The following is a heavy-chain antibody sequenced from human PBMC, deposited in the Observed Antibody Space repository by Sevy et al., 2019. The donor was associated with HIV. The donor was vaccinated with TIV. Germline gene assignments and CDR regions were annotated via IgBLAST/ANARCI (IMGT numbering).Heavy chain of an antibody. CDR3: ARHCGGTSCSHAFDI. D-gene: IGHD2-2*01. J-gene: IGHJ3*02. CDR2: INHSGST. V-gene: IGHV4-34*01. Sequence: SETLSLTCAVYGGSFSGYYWSWIRQPPGKGLEWIGEINHSGSTNYNPSLKSRVTISVDTSKNQFSLKLSSVTAVDTAVYYCARHCGGTSCSHAFDIWGQGTMVTVSS. CDR1: GGSFSGYY.